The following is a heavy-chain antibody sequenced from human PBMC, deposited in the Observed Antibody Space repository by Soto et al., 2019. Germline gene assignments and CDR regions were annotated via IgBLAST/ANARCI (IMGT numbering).Heavy chain of an antibody. CDR1: GGSISSSSYY. CDR3: ATPAVTNAYYCLDV. D-gene: IGHD4-17*01. Sequence: ETFSSTCTVSGGSISSSSYYWGWIRQPPGKGLEWIGSIYYSGSTYYNPSLKSRVTISVDTSKKQFSLKLSSVTAAETEVYYCATPAVTNAYYCLDVWVQANAV. CDR2: IYYSGST. J-gene: IGHJ6*02. V-gene: IGHV4-39*07.